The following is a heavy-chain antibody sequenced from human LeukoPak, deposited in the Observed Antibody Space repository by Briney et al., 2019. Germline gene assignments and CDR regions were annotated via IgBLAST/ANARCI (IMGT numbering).Heavy chain of an antibody. CDR2: IYHSGST. CDR3: ARGRAYYYDSSGYYPPDD. Sequence: SETLSLTCAVSGGSISSGGYSWSWIRQPPGKGLEWIGYIYHSGSTNYNPSLKSRVTISVDTSKNQFSLKLSSVTAADTAVYYCARGRAYYYDSSGYYPPDDWGQGTLVTVSS. CDR1: GGSISSGGYS. V-gene: IGHV4-30-2*01. D-gene: IGHD3-22*01. J-gene: IGHJ4*02.